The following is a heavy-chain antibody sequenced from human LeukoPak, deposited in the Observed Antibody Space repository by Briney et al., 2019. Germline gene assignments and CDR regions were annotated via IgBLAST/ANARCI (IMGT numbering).Heavy chain of an antibody. CDR2: ISSSSSYI. V-gene: IGHV3-21*01. D-gene: IGHD6-19*01. CDR3: ARDRREVAGLFDY. CDR1: GFTFSSYS. J-gene: IGHJ4*02. Sequence: GGSLRLSCAASGFTFSSYSMNWVRQAPGKGLEWVSSISSSSSYIYYADSVKGRFTISRDNAKNSLYLQMNSLRAEDTAVYYCARDRREVAGLFDYWGQGTLVTVSS.